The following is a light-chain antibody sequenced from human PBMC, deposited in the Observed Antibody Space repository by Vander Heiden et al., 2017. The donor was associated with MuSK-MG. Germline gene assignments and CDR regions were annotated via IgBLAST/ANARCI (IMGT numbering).Light chain of an antibody. CDR1: RFNIGNNY. Sequence: QSVLTQPPSVSASPGPKVTISCSGSRFNIGNNYVSWYQQFPGTAPKLLIYHNNTRPSGIPDRFSGSKSGTSATLGITGLQTGDEADYYCGAWDSNLSVMVFGGGAKVTVL. CDR2: HNN. J-gene: IGLJ3*02. V-gene: IGLV1-51*02. CDR3: GAWDSNLSVMV.